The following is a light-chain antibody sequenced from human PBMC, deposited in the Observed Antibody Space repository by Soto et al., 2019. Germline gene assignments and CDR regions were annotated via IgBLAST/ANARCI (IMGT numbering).Light chain of an antibody. CDR3: QQYDDWPET. CDR2: DAS. Sequence: EKVMTQSPATLSVCPGERATLSCRASQSVSSNLAWYQQKPGQAPRLLIYDASTRATGIPARFSGSGSGTEFTLTISSLQSEDLAVYYCQQYDDWPETFGQGDQGGNQT. J-gene: IGKJ1*01. V-gene: IGKV3-15*01. CDR1: QSVSSN.